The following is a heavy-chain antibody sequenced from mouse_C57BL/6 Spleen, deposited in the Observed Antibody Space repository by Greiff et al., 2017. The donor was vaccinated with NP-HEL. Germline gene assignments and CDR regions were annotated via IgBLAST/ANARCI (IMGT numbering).Heavy chain of an antibody. V-gene: IGHV2-6*03. D-gene: IGHD2-4*01. Sequence: VAPSQSLSITCTVSGFSLTSYGVHWVRQPPGKGLEWLVVIWSDGSTTYNSALKSRLSISKDNSKSQVFLKMNSLQTDDTAMYYCARGGDYDDWFAYWGQGTLVTVSA. CDR1: GFSLTSYG. J-gene: IGHJ3*01. CDR2: IWSDGST. CDR3: ARGGDYDDWFAY.